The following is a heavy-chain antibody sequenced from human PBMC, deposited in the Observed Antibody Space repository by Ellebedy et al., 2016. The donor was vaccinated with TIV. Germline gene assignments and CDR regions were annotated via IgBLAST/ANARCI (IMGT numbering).Heavy chain of an antibody. CDR3: ARDGAYGDYAPGQYGMDV. J-gene: IGHJ6*02. V-gene: IGHV3-7*03. D-gene: IGHD4-17*01. CDR1: GFSFRSYW. Sequence: GESLKISCGASGFSFRSYWMTWVRQAPGKGLEWVANIRQDGSKNYVDSVKGRFTTSRDNAQNSLYLQMNSLRVEDTAVYFCARDGAYGDYAPGQYGMDVWGQGTTVIVS. CDR2: IRQDGSK.